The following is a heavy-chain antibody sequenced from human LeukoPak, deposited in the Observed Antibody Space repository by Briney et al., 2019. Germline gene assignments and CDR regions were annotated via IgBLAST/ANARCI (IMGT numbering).Heavy chain of an antibody. CDR3: ATKQWLAPPPDS. Sequence: GGSLRLSCAASGFTFSKYGMLWVRQAPGKGLESVSRINTDGTGTTYAGSVKGRFTVSRDNADNTMFLQMNSVRDEDTAVYYCATKQWLAPPPDSWGQGTPVTVSS. D-gene: IGHD6-19*01. CDR2: INTDGTGT. V-gene: IGHV3-74*01. CDR1: GFTFSKYG. J-gene: IGHJ4*02.